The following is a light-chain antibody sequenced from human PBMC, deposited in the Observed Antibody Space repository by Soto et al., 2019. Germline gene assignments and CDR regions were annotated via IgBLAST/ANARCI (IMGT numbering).Light chain of an antibody. J-gene: IGLJ2*01. CDR2: DVS. CDR1: SSDVGGYNY. V-gene: IGLV2-14*01. Sequence: QSALTQPASVSGSPGQSMTISCTGTSSDVGGYNYVSWYQQHPGKAPKLMIYDVSNRPSGVSNRFSGSKSGNTASLSISGLQAEDEDDYYCSSYTSSSLLVFGGGTKLTVL. CDR3: SSYTSSSLLV.